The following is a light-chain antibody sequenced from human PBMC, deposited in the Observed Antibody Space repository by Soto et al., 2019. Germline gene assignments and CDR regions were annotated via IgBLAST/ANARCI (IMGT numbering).Light chain of an antibody. V-gene: IGLV2-14*01. CDR1: SSDVGAYNY. J-gene: IGLJ1*01. CDR3: FSHRGGDSHV. CDR2: GVT. Sequence: QSALTQPASVSGPPVQSITMSCTGTSSDVGAYNYVSWYQQYPGKAPKLMIYGVTNRPSGVSNRFSGSKTGNTASLTISGLQAEDEADYYCFSHRGGDSHVFGTGTKVTVL.